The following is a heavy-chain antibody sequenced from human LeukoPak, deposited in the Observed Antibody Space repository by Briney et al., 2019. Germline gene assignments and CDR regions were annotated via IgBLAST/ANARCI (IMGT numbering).Heavy chain of an antibody. D-gene: IGHD6-6*01. CDR2: IYYSGST. J-gene: IGHJ4*02. V-gene: IGHV4-31*03. CDR1: GGSISSGGYY. CDR3: ARYSSSLSFDY. Sequence: SQTLSLTCTVSGGSISSGGYYWSWTRQHPGKGLEWIGYIYYSGSTYYNPSLKSRVTISVDTSKNQFSLKLSSVTAADTAVYYCARYSSSLSFDYWGQGTLVTVSS.